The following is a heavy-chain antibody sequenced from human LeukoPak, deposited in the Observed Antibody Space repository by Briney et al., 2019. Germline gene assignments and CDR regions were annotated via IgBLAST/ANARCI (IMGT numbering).Heavy chain of an antibody. J-gene: IGHJ4*02. V-gene: IGHV3-30*18. CDR2: ITYDGTNN. Sequence: QPGKSLRLSCTASGFIFSNFAMHWVRQAPGKALEWVALITYDGTNNYYSDSVRGRFTVSRDNSKNTLSLQMSSPRPEDTALYYCAKETLRHFDSWGQGTLVTVSS. CDR1: GFIFSNFA. CDR3: AKETLRHFDS.